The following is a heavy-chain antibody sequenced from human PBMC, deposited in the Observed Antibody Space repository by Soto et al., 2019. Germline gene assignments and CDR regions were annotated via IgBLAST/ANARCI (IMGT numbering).Heavy chain of an antibody. J-gene: IGHJ6*02. CDR3: ATRTIFGVVLTGYYYYGMDV. CDR1: GGTFSSYA. Sequence: SVKVSCKASGGTFSSYAISWVRQAPGQGLEWMGGIIPIFGTANYAQKFQGRVTITADESTSTAYMELSSLRSEDTAVYYCATRTIFGVVLTGYYYYGMDVWGQGTTVTVSS. V-gene: IGHV1-69*13. CDR2: IIPIFGTA. D-gene: IGHD3-3*01.